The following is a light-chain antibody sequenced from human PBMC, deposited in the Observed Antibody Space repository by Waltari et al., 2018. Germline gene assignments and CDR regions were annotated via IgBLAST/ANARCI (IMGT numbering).Light chain of an antibody. J-gene: IGLJ3*02. CDR3: YSIDSSGNHRGV. CDR2: EDS. V-gene: IGLV3-10*01. CDR1: ALPKKY. Sequence: SYELTQPPSVSVSPGQKARTNYSGDALPKKYAYWYQQKSDQAPVVVIYEDSKRPSGIPERFSGSTSGTMATLTISGAQVEDEADYYCYSIDSSGNHRGVFGGGTKLSV.